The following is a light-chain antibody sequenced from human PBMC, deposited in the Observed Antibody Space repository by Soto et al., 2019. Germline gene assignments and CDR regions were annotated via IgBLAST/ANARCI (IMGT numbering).Light chain of an antibody. V-gene: IGLV1-40*01. Sequence: VLTQPPSVSGAPGQRVTISCTGSSSNIGPTYDVHWYQQLPGTAPKLLIYANTNRPSGVPDRFSGSKSGTSASLAITGLQAEDEADYYCQSYDSSLSGYVFGTGTKVTVL. CDR3: QSYDSSLSGYV. CDR2: ANT. J-gene: IGLJ1*01. CDR1: SSNIGPTYD.